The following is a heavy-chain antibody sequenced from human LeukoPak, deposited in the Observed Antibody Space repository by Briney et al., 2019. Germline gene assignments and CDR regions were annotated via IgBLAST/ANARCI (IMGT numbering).Heavy chain of an antibody. D-gene: IGHD2-2*01. CDR3: ARVVVVPAAQFDY. V-gene: IGHV1-2*02. CDR2: INPNSGGT. Sequence: ASVKVSCKASGYTFTGYYMHWVRQAPGQGLEWMGWINPNSGGTNYAQKFQGRVTMTRDTSISTAYMELSRLRSDDTAVDYCARVVVVPAAQFDYWGQGTLVTVSS. CDR1: GYTFTGYY. J-gene: IGHJ4*02.